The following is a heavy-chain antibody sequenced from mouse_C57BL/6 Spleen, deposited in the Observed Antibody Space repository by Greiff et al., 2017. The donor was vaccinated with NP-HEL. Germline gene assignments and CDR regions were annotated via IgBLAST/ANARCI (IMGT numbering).Heavy chain of an antibody. V-gene: IGHV1-52*01. CDR2: IDPSDSET. CDR3: ARIRSYDGTVAY. Sequence: QVQLQQPGAELVRPGSSVKLSCKASGYTFTSYWMHWVKQRPIQGLEWIGNIDPSDSETHYNQKFKDKATLTVDKSSSTAYMQLSSLTSEDSAVYYCARIRSYDGTVAYWGQGTLVTVSA. J-gene: IGHJ3*01. CDR1: GYTFTSYW. D-gene: IGHD2-3*01.